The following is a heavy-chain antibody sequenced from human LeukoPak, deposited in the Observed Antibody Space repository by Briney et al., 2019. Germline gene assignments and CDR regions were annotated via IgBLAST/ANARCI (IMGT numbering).Heavy chain of an antibody. V-gene: IGHV1-46*01. CDR2: INPNGGST. D-gene: IGHD3-22*01. CDR1: GYTFTNHY. Sequence: GASVKVSCKASGYTFTNHYMHWVRLAPGPGLEWMGIINPNGGSTTYAQKFQGRITMTRDTSTNTVSMELNSLRSEDTAVYYCARAQRGDSDNRAHDAFDIWGQGTMVTVSS. J-gene: IGHJ3*02. CDR3: ARAQRGDSDNRAHDAFDI.